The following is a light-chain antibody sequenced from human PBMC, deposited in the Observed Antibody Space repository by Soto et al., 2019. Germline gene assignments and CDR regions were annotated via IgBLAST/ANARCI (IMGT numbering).Light chain of an antibody. CDR1: QSISSY. CDR3: QQYYSYPFT. Sequence: IQITQSPSSVSASVGDRVTIACRASQSISSYLAWYQQKPGEAPKLLIYAASTLQSGVPSRFSGSGSGTDFTLTISCLQSEDFATYYCQQYYSYPFTFGPGTKVDIK. CDR2: AAS. J-gene: IGKJ3*01. V-gene: IGKV1-8*01.